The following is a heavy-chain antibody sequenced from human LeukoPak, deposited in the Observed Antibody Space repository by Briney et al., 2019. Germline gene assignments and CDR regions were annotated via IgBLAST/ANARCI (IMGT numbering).Heavy chain of an antibody. Sequence: PGGSLRLSCAASGFNLSAYGIHWVRQAPGQGLEWVAAIWYEGNKTFYADSVKGRFTISRENSKSTVDLEMNSLRVEDTAVYYCARRGGDSGSYLDYWGQGTLVTVSS. D-gene: IGHD3-16*02. V-gene: IGHV3-33*01. CDR2: IWYEGNKT. CDR1: GFNLSAYG. J-gene: IGHJ4*02. CDR3: ARRGGDSGSYLDY.